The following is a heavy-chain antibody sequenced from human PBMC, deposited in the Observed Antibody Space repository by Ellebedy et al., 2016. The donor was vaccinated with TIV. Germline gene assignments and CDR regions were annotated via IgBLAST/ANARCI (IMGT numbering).Heavy chain of an antibody. Sequence: GESLKISCVASGFIFSSYYMTWVRQAPGKGLEWISYISGSGGMMDHADSVKGRFTISRDNAKDSLYLQLSSLRAEDTAVYYCPRRSRGPSYYFDYWGQGALVTVSS. CDR1: GFIFSSYY. D-gene: IGHD3-10*01. CDR2: ISGSGGMM. J-gene: IGHJ4*02. CDR3: PRRSRGPSYYFDY. V-gene: IGHV3-48*03.